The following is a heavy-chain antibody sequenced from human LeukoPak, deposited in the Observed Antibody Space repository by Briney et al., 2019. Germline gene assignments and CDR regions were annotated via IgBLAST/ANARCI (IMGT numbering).Heavy chain of an antibody. D-gene: IGHD3-16*01. Sequence: PSETLSLTCTVSGGPISSSSYYWGWIRQPPGKGLEWIGSIYYSGSTYYNPSLKSRVTISVDTSKNQFSLKLSSVTAADTAVCYCASGARGFDYWGQGTLVTVSS. CDR1: GGPISSSSYY. V-gene: IGHV4-39*01. CDR3: ASGARGFDY. CDR2: IYYSGST. J-gene: IGHJ4*02.